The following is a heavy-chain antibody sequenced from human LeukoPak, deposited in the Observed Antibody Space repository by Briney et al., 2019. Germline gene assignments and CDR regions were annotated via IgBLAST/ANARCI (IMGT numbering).Heavy chain of an antibody. D-gene: IGHD3-22*01. V-gene: IGHV3-48*03. CDR2: IGGSGRTI. J-gene: IGHJ4*02. CDR3: ARGARYDSSGYFYGSFDY. Sequence: PGGSLRLSCAASGFTFSSYEMNWVRQAPGKGLEWVSYIGGSGRTIYYAGTVKGRFTISRDDAKNSLSLQMNSLRAEDTAVYYCARGARYDSSGYFYGSFDYWGQGAPVTVSS. CDR1: GFTFSSYE.